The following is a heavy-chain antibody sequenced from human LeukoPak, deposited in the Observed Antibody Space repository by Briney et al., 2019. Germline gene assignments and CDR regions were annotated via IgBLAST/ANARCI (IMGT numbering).Heavy chain of an antibody. Sequence: GGSLRLSCAAYGFTFSSYAMSWVRQAPGKGLEWVSAISGSGGSTYYADSVKGRFTISRDNSKNTLYLQMNSLRAEDTAVYYCAKDIGAAADGFGVVIIWDYYYGMDVWGQGTTVTVSS. CDR3: AKDIGAAADGFGVVIIWDYYYGMDV. CDR2: ISGSGGST. V-gene: IGHV3-23*01. CDR1: GFTFSSYA. J-gene: IGHJ6*02. D-gene: IGHD3-3*01.